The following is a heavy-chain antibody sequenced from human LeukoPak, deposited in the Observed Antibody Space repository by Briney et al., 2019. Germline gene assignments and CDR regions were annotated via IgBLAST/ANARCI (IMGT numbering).Heavy chain of an antibody. J-gene: IGHJ4*02. V-gene: IGHV3-9*01. D-gene: IGHD2-15*01. CDR1: GFTFDDYA. CDR2: ISWNSGRI. Sequence: AGGSLRLSCAASGFTFDDYAMHWVRQAPGKGLEWVSGISWNSGRIGYADSVKGRFTISRDNAKNSLYLQMHSLRAEDTVLYYCAKVLPKYCSGGTCYSYPNFDYWGQGTLVTVSS. CDR3: AKVLPKYCSGGTCYSYPNFDY.